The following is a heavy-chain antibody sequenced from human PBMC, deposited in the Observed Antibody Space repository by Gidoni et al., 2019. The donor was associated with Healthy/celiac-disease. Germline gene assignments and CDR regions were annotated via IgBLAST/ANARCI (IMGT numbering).Heavy chain of an antibody. CDR3: TREGPQGDYYFDY. D-gene: IGHD2-21*02. V-gene: IGHV3-49*02. J-gene: IGHJ4*02. Sequence: FTISRDDSKSIAYLQMNSLKTEDTAVYYCTREGPQGDYYFDYWGQGTLVTVSS.